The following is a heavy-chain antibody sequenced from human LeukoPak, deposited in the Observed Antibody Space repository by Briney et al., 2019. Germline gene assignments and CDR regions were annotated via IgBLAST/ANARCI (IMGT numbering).Heavy chain of an antibody. CDR3: ASNMELMVSDWYFDL. CDR1: GFTFSSYA. D-gene: IGHD5-18*01. J-gene: IGHJ2*01. Sequence: GGSLRLSRAASGFTFSSYAMSWVRQAPGKGLEWVSAISGSGGSTYYADSVKGRFAISRDNSKNTLYLQMNSLRAEDTAVYYCASNMELMVSDWYFDLWGRGTLVTVSS. CDR2: ISGSGGST. V-gene: IGHV3-23*01.